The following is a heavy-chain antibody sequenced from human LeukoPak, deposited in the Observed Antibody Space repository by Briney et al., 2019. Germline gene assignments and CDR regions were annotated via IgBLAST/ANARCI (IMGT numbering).Heavy chain of an antibody. CDR3: ARARRGTTIYFDY. CDR2: IYSGGST. D-gene: IGHD1-1*01. Sequence: GGSLRLSCAASGFTVSSNYMSWVRQAPGKGLERVSVIYSGGSTYYADSVKGRFTISRDNSKNTLYLRMNSLRAEDTAVYYCARARRGTTIYFDYWGQGTLVTVSS. CDR1: GFTVSSNY. J-gene: IGHJ4*02. V-gene: IGHV3-53*01.